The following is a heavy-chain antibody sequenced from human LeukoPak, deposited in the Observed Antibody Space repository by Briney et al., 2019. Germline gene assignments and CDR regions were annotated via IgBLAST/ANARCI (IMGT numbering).Heavy chain of an antibody. CDR1: GGSISSGGYY. CDR2: IYHSGST. D-gene: IGHD3-9*01. Sequence: SETLSLTCTVSGGSISSGGYYWSWIRQPPGKGLEWIGYIYHSGSTYYNPSLKSRVTISVDRSKNQFSLKLNSVTAADTAVYYCARAGFELDPWGQGTLVTVSS. J-gene: IGHJ5*02. CDR3: ARAGFELDP. V-gene: IGHV4-30-2*01.